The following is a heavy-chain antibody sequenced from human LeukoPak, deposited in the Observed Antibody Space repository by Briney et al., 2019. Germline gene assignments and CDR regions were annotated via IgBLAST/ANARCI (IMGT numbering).Heavy chain of an antibody. CDR2: INHSGNI. CDR3: ARDEVGAAH. V-gene: IGHV4-34*01. CDR1: GGSFSVYY. Sequence: SETLSLTCAVYGGSFSVYYWSWIRQPPGKGLEWIGEINHSGNINYNPSLKSRVTISIDTSKNQFSLKLSSVTAEDTAVYYCARDEVGAAHWGQGTLVTVSS. D-gene: IGHD1-26*01. J-gene: IGHJ4*02.